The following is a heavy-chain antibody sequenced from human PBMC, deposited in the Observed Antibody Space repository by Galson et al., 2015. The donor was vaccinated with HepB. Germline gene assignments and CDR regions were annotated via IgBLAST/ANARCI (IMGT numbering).Heavy chain of an antibody. D-gene: IGHD3-3*01. CDR3: AKLPNQYTYYDVWHGYYTAREPTDS. Sequence: SLRLSCAASGFTFSSYAMNWVRQAPGKGLEWVSAISGSGGSTSYADSVKGRFTISRDNSKNTLYLQMHSLRAGDTAVYYCAKLPNQYTYYDVWHGYYTAREPTDSWGQGTPVTVSS. CDR1: GFTFSSYA. V-gene: IGHV3-23*01. J-gene: IGHJ4*02. CDR2: ISGSGGST.